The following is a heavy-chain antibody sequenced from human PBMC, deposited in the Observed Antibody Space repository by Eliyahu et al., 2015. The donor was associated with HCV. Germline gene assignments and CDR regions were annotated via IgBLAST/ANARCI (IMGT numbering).Heavy chain of an antibody. Sequence: QVQLQESGPGLVKPSETLSLTCTXSGXSITXYXWSWXRQPPGKGLEWIAYIHYXGSTNSNPSLKSRVTISVDTSKNQFSRKLSSVTAADTAVYYCASGGGGIAVSGTGGWFDPWGQGTLVTVSS. J-gene: IGHJ5*02. V-gene: IGHV4-59*01. CDR1: GXSITXYX. CDR2: IHYXGST. D-gene: IGHD6-19*01. CDR3: ASGGGGIAVSGTGGWFDP.